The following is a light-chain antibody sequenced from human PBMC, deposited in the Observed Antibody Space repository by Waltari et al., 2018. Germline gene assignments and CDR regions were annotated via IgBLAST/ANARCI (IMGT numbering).Light chain of an antibody. CDR3: CSYAGTYTFLV. CDR2: DVT. V-gene: IGLV2-11*01. J-gene: IGLJ2*01. CDR1: SSDVGGYNY. Sequence: QSALTQPRSVSGSPGQSVTISCTGTSSDVGGYNYVFWYQQHPGKAPKLFIYDVTKRPSGVPDRFSGSKSGNTASLTISGLQAEDEADYYCCSYAGTYTFLVFGGGTKLTVL.